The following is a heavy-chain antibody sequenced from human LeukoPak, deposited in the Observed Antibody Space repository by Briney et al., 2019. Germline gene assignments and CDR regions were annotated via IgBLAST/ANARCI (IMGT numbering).Heavy chain of an antibody. J-gene: IGHJ4*02. Sequence: ASVKVSCKASGYTFTSYGISWVRQAPGQGLEWMGWISAYNGNTNYAQKLQGRVTMTTDTSTSTAYMELRSLRSDDTAVYYCASDMRFLEWLSRPIDYWGQGTLVTVSS. D-gene: IGHD3-3*01. V-gene: IGHV1-18*01. CDR2: ISAYNGNT. CDR1: GYTFTSYG. CDR3: ASDMRFLEWLSRPIDY.